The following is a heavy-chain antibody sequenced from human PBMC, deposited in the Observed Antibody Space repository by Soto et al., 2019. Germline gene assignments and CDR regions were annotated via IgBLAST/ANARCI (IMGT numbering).Heavy chain of an antibody. J-gene: IGHJ4*02. D-gene: IGHD3-10*01. CDR2: IFYSGST. Sequence: SETLSLTCTVSVGSVSSGSCYWSWIRQSPGKGLEWIGYIFYSGSTNYNPSLKSRVTISVDTSKNQFSLKLSSVTAADTAVYYCARGDYYGSGSYYEMEYWGQGTLVTVSS. CDR3: ARGDYYGSGSYYEMEY. V-gene: IGHV4-61*01. CDR1: VGSVSSGSCY.